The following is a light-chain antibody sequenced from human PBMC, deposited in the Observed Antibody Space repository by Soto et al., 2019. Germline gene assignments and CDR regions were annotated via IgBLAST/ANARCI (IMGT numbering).Light chain of an antibody. J-gene: IGLJ1*01. CDR1: SSDVGSYNL. V-gene: IGLV2-23*02. CDR3: CSYAGSGTPYV. CDR2: VVG. Sequence: QSALTQPASVSGSPGQSITISCTGTSSDVGSYNLVSWYQHHPGKAPKLMIYVVGKRPSGVSSRFSGSKSGNTASLTISGLQAEDEADYYCCSYAGSGTPYVFGTETKLTVL.